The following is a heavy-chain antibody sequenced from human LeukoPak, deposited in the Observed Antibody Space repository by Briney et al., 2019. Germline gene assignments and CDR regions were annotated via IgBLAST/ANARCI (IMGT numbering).Heavy chain of an antibody. D-gene: IGHD3-9*01. J-gene: IGHJ4*02. V-gene: IGHV1-18*01. CDR1: GYSFSHYG. CDR2: IRGDNGNT. Sequence: ASVTVSCKASGYSFSHYGIRRVGLAPGAGLEWVGWIRGDNGNTNYAQKLQGRVTMTTDTSTSTAYMELRSLGSDETAVYDCARVDLLTGYYFFDYWGQGTLVTVSS. CDR3: ARVDLLTGYYFFDY.